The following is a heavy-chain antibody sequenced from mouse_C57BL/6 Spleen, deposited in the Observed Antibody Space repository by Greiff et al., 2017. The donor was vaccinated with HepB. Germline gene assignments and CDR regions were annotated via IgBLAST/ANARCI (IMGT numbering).Heavy chain of an antibody. D-gene: IGHD1-1*01. CDR2: IYPGSGST. J-gene: IGHJ4*01. Sequence: QVQLQQSGAELVKPGASVKMSCKASGYTFTSYWITWVKQRPGQGLEWIGDIYPGSGSTNYNEKFKSKATLTVDTSSSTAYMQLSSLTSEDSAVYYCARLLRYRGAMDYWGQGTSVTVSS. CDR1: GYTFTSYW. CDR3: ARLLRYRGAMDY. V-gene: IGHV1-55*01.